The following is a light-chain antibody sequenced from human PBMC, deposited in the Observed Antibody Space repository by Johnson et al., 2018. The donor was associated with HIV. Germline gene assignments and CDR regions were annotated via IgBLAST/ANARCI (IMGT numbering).Light chain of an antibody. CDR1: SSNIGNNY. V-gene: IGLV1-51*01. CDR3: ETWHSSLSGYYV. J-gene: IGLJ1*01. Sequence: QSVLTQPPSVSAAPGQKVTISCSGSSSNIGNNYVSWYQQLPGTAPKLLIYDNNKRPSGIPDRFSGSTSGTSATLGITGLQTGDEAAYSCETWHSSLSGYYVFGTGTKVTVL. CDR2: DNN.